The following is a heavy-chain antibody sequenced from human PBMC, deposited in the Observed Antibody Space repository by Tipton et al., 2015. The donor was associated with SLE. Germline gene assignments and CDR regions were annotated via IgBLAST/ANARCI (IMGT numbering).Heavy chain of an antibody. V-gene: IGHV4-30-2*01. J-gene: IGHJ6*02. D-gene: IGHD4-11*01. CDR1: GASISSGGFS. CDR2: IHHSGRT. CDR3: ARVHTDFSNAGYFSHYGLDV. Sequence: TLSLTCSVSGASISSGGFSWTWIRQPPGKGLEWIGHIHHSGRTSYNMSLKSRVTISEDRSRNQFSLRLTSVTAADTAVYYCARVHTDFSNAGYFSHYGLDVWGQGATVSVSS.